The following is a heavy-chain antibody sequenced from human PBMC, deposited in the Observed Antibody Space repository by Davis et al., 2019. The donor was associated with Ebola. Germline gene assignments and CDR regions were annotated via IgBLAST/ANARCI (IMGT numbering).Heavy chain of an antibody. CDR3: ARDYIFAFDF. CDR1: GFLFSDYS. J-gene: IGHJ4*02. V-gene: IGHV3-48*02. Sequence: PGGSLRLSCAASGFLFSDYSMNWVRQAPGKGLEWITYITKGSDAIHYADSVKGRFTVSRDNAKNSLFLQMNSLTDEDLAVYYCARDYIFAFDFWGQGTQVTVSS. CDR2: ITKGSDAI. D-gene: IGHD4-11*01.